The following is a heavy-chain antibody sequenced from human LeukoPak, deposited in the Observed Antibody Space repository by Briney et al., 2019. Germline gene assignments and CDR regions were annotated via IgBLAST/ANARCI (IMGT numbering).Heavy chain of an antibody. J-gene: IGHJ3*01. CDR3: AEKRYYYDSSGAYDALDV. V-gene: IGHV4-34*01. CDR1: GGSLSGYY. D-gene: IGHD3-22*01. Sequence: PSGTLSHTCAVYGGSLSGYYWSWVRQPPGKGLEWMGEINHSGSTNYNPSLKSRVTISVDTAKIQFSLKLSSVTAYHKTKYYCAEKRYYYDSSGAYDALDVWGQGTMVTVSS. CDR2: INHSGST.